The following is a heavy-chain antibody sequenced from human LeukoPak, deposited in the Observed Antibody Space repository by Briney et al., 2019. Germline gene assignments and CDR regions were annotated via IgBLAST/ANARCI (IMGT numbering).Heavy chain of an antibody. V-gene: IGHV3-74*01. CDR1: GSTFSSYW. Sequence: GGSLRLSCAASGSTFSSYWMHWVRQDPGKGLVWVSRINTDGDTTSYADSVKGRFTISRDNAKNTLYLQMNSLRAEDTAMYYCARDPRVGGWYHCAMDVWGQGTTVTVSS. CDR2: INTDGDTT. D-gene: IGHD6-19*01. CDR3: ARDPRVGGWYHCAMDV. J-gene: IGHJ6*02.